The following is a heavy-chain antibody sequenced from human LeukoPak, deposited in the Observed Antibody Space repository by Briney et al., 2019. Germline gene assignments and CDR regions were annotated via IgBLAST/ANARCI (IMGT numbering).Heavy chain of an antibody. Sequence: GGSLRLSCAASGFTFSSYSMNWVRQAPGRGLEWVSSICISGSYIYYADSVKGGFTISRDKDKHPLYLQMNSLRAEDTAVYYCARAQRNSYYFAHWGQGPLVPVPS. CDR3: ARAQRNSYYFAH. J-gene: IGHJ4*02. CDR2: ICISGSYI. CDR1: GFTFSSYS. D-gene: IGHD2/OR15-2a*01. V-gene: IGHV3-21*01.